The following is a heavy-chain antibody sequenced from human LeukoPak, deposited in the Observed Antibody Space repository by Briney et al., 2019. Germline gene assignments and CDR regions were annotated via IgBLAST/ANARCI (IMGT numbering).Heavy chain of an antibody. CDR1: GYSISSGYY. Sequence: SETLSLTCTVSGYSISSGYYWGWIRQPPGKGLEWIGSIYHSGKTYYNPSLKSPVTISVDTSKNQFSLKLTSVTATDTAVYYCARDNVGWFGELLAPADYWGQGTLVTVSS. V-gene: IGHV4-38-2*02. J-gene: IGHJ4*02. D-gene: IGHD3-10*01. CDR2: IYHSGKT. CDR3: ARDNVGWFGELLAPADY.